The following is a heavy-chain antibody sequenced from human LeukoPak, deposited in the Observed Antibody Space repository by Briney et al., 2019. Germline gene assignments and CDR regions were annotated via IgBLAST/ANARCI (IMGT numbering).Heavy chain of an antibody. CDR1: GGSISSYY. Sequence: KPSETLSLTCTVPGGSISSYYWSWIRQPAGKGLEWIGRIHSSGSTNYNPSLKTRVTMSVDTSKNQFSLKLSSVTAADTAVYYCARVSGWSPLEYYYYGMDVWGQGTTVTVSS. V-gene: IGHV4-4*07. CDR3: ARVSGWSPLEYYYYGMDV. D-gene: IGHD6-19*01. CDR2: IHSSGST. J-gene: IGHJ6*02.